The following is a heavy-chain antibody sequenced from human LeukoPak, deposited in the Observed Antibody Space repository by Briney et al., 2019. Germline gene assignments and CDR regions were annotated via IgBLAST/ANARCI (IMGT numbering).Heavy chain of an antibody. CDR3: AASCYPDYGGNSEAFDI. CDR2: INHSGST. V-gene: IGHV4-34*01. J-gene: IGHJ3*02. D-gene: IGHD4-23*01. CDR1: GGSFSGYY. Sequence: SETLSLTCAVYGGSFSGYYWSWIRQPPGKGLEWIGEINHSGSTNYNPSLKSRVTISVDTSKNQSSLKLSSVTAADTAVYYCAASCYPDYGGNSEAFDIWGQGTMVTVSS.